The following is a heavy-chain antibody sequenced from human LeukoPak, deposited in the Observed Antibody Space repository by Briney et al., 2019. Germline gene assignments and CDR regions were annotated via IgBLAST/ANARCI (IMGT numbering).Heavy chain of an antibody. J-gene: IGHJ3*02. Sequence: SQTLSLTCAISGDSVSSNSAAWNWIRQSPSRGLEWLGRTYYRSKWYNDYAVCVKSRITINPDTSKNQFSLQLNSVTPEDTAVYYCARDPSDSSGYYLGGAFDIWGQGTMVTVSS. D-gene: IGHD3-22*01. V-gene: IGHV6-1*01. CDR1: GDSVSSNSAA. CDR2: TYYRSKWYN. CDR3: ARDPSDSSGYYLGGAFDI.